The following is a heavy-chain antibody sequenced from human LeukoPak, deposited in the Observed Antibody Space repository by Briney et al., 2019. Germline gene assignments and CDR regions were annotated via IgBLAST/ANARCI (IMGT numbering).Heavy chain of an antibody. D-gene: IGHD6-13*01. CDR2: IKQDGSEK. V-gene: IGHV3-7*01. CDR3: ARASIAAGPYYFDY. Sequence: GGSLRLSCAASGFTFSSYWMSWVRQAPGKGLQWVANIKQDGSEKYYVDSVKGRFTISRDNAKNSLYPQMNSLRAEDTAVYYCARASIAAGPYYFDYWGQGTLVTVSS. CDR1: GFTFSSYW. J-gene: IGHJ4*02.